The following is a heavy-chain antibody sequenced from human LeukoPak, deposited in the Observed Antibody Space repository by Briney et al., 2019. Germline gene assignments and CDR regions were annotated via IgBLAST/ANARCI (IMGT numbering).Heavy chain of an antibody. CDR2: IYHSGST. J-gene: IGHJ5*02. V-gene: IGHV4-30-2*01. Sequence: SQTLSLTCTVSGGSISSGGYYWSWIRQHPGKGLEWIGYIYHSGSTYYNPSLKSRVTISVDRSKNQFSLKLSSVTAADTAVYYCARSTTSRLNWFDPWGQGTLVTVSS. CDR1: GGSISSGGYY. D-gene: IGHD1-7*01. CDR3: ARSTTSRLNWFDP.